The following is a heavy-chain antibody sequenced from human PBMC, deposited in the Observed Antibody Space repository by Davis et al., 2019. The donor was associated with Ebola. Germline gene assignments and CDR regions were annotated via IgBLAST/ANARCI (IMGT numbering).Heavy chain of an antibody. J-gene: IGHJ6*03. V-gene: IGHV3-74*01. D-gene: IGHD3-3*01. Sequence: GESLKISCAASGFTFSSYWMHWVRQAPGKGLVWVSRINSDGSSTSYADSVKGRFTISRDNAKNSLYLQMNSLRAEDTAVYYCAREGFLEWLLWVMDVWGKGTTVTVSS. CDR2: INSDGSST. CDR1: GFTFSSYW. CDR3: AREGFLEWLLWVMDV.